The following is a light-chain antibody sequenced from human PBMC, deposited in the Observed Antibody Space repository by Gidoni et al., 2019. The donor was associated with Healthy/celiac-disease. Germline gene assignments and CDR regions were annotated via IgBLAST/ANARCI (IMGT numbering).Light chain of an antibody. CDR3: QQYGSSSFT. V-gene: IGKV3-20*01. CDR1: QSVSSSY. Sequence: EIVLTQSPGTLSLSPGERATLSCRASQSVSSSYLAWYQQEPGQAPRLLIYGASSRATGIPDRFSGSGSGTDFTLTISRLEPEDFAVYYCQQYGSSSFTFSGGTKVEIK. CDR2: GAS. J-gene: IGKJ4*01.